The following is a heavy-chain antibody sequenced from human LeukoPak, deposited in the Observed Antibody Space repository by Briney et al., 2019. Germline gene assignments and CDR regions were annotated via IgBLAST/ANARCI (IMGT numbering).Heavy chain of an antibody. CDR1: GYTFTGYY. Sequence: ASVKVSCKASGYTFTGYYMHWVRQAPGQGLEWMGWINPNSGGINYAQKFQGRVTMTRDTSISTAYMELSRLRSDDTAVYYCAREMVDTGNFDYWGQGTLVTVSS. CDR2: INPNSGGI. V-gene: IGHV1-2*02. J-gene: IGHJ4*02. D-gene: IGHD5-18*01. CDR3: AREMVDTGNFDY.